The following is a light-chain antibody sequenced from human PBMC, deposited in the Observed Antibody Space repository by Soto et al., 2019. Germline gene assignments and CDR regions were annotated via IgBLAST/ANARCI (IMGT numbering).Light chain of an antibody. Sequence: DIVMTQSPDSLPVSLGERATINCKSSQSVLYNSNNKNYLAWYQQKPGQPPKLLIYWASTRESGVPDRFSGSGSGTDFTRTISSLQAEDVAVYYCQEYYSTPRTFGQGTKLEIK. J-gene: IGKJ2*02. CDR3: QEYYSTPRT. V-gene: IGKV4-1*01. CDR1: QSVLYNSNNKNY. CDR2: WAS.